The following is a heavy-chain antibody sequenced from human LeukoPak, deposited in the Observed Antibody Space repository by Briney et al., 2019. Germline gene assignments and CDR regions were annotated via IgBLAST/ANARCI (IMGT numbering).Heavy chain of an antibody. J-gene: IGHJ5*02. CDR3: ARGGTTYSSGSGTHP. V-gene: IGHV4-34*01. CDR2: VNRRGTT. Sequence: PSETLSLTCGVSGGSFSGFFWTWIRQSPGRGPEWIGEVNRRGTTYYNPSLESRLAISLDTSRNQFFLNLTSVTAADTAVYFCARGGTTYSSGSGTHPWGQGTLVTVSS. CDR1: GGSFSGFF. D-gene: IGHD3-10*01.